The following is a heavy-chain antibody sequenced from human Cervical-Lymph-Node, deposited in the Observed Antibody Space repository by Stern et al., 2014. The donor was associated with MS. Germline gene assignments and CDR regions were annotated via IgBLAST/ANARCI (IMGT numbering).Heavy chain of an antibody. CDR2: ITNVGST. Sequence: EVQLVESGGGVIQPGGSLRLSWTASGFTVSRDYITWVRHAPGQGLEWVSLITNVGSTFYTDSVKCRFSIARDDSKNTVYRHMTSLRAEDTAMYYCARDTSSLERSDWWGQGTLVTVSS. V-gene: IGHV3-53*01. J-gene: IGHJ4*02. CDR1: GFTVSRDY. D-gene: IGHD1-1*01. CDR3: ARDTSSLERSDW.